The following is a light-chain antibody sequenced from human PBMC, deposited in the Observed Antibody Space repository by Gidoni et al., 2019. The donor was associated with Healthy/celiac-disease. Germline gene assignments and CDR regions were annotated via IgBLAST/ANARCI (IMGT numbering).Light chain of an antibody. Sequence: EIKMTQAPPSLSAAVGDRVTSTCRASQSISSYLNWYQQKPGKAPKLLIYAASSLQSGVPSRFSGSGSGTDFTLTISSLHPEDFATYYCQQSYSTPLTFGRGTKVEIK. CDR1: QSISSY. V-gene: IGKV1-39*01. J-gene: IGKJ4*01. CDR2: AAS. CDR3: QQSYSTPLT.